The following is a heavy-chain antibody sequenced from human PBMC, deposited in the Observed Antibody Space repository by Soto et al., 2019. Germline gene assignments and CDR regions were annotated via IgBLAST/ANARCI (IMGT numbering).Heavy chain of an antibody. CDR3: ARVPKGDQYYFDNCGYYYGLIDY. CDR1: SGSMSSSLNH. D-gene: IGHD3-22*01. V-gene: IGHV4-30-4*08. J-gene: IGHJ4*02. Sequence: PSETLSLTCIVSSGSMSSSLNHWGWIRQPPGKGLEWIGYIYYSGSTYYNPSLKSRVTISVDTSKNQFSLKLSSVTAADTAVYYCARVPKGDQYYFDNCGYYYGLIDYWGQGTLVTVSS. CDR2: IYYSGST.